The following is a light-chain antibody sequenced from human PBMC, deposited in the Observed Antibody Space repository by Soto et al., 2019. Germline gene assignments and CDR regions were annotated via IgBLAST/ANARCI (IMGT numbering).Light chain of an antibody. J-gene: IGKJ4*01. Sequence: IVMPQSTATLSVSPGERATLSCRASQSVSSDLAWYHQKPGQPPRLLIYDASSRAAGIPDRFSGSGSRTDFTLTISRLEPEDFAVYYCQQYGNSPLTFGGGTKVDNK. CDR1: QSVSSD. CDR2: DAS. V-gene: IGKV3-20*01. CDR3: QQYGNSPLT.